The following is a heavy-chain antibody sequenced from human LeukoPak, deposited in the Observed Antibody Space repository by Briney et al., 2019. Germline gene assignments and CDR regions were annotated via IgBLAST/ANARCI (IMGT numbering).Heavy chain of an antibody. V-gene: IGHV1-18*01. D-gene: IGHD3-9*01. CDR3: ARSFARDSDILSGYYIGDY. CDR1: GYSFTNSG. CDR2: VSAYDGNR. Sequence: ASVKVSCKASGYSFTNSGISWVRQAPGQGLEWMGWVSAYDGNRNYAQKLQGRLTMTTDRSTSTAYMELRSLRSDDTAMYYCARSFARDSDILSGYYIGDYWGQGTLVTVSS. J-gene: IGHJ4*02.